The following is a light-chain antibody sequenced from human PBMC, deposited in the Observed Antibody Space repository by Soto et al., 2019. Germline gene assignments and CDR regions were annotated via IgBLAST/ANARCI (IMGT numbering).Light chain of an antibody. J-gene: IGLJ3*02. CDR2: PNN. CDR3: GTWDSVLSAGV. Sequence: QSILTQPPSVSAAAGQTVTISCSGSGSNIAYNLVSWYQQLPKTAPKLLIPPNNEEPSGIRDRFSASKSGTSATLAITGLQTGDEAVYYCGTWDSVLSAGVFGGGTKLTVL. CDR1: GSNIAYNL. V-gene: IGLV1-51*01.